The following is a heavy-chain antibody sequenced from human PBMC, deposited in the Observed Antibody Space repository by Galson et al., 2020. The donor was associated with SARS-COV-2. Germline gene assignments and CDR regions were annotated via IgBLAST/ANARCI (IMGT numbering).Heavy chain of an antibody. D-gene: IGHD3-22*01. V-gene: IGHV4-38-2*02. J-gene: IGHJ2*01. CDR1: GYSVSTTNY. CDR2: VYPSGTT. CDR3: ARQGVNMIVLVTVPGWYFDL. Sequence: SETLSLTCTVSGYSVSTTNYWGWARQPPGRGLEWIGRVYPSGTTYYNTSLKSRVTIKVDTSKNKFSLRLDSVTAADTALCYGARQGVNMIVLVTVPGWYFDLWGRGTLVTVSS.